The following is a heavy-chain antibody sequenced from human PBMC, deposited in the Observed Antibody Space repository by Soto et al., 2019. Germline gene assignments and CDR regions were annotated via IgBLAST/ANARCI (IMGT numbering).Heavy chain of an antibody. V-gene: IGHV4-31*03. Sequence: PSETLSLTCTVSGGSISSGDYYWSWIRHHPGKGLEWIGYIYYSGNTYYNPSLKSRVTISVDTSKNQFSLKLSSVTAADTAVYYCARQQLELPGNWFDPWGQGTLVTVSS. CDR1: GGSISSGDYY. D-gene: IGHD1-7*01. J-gene: IGHJ5*02. CDR3: ARQQLELPGNWFDP. CDR2: IYYSGNT.